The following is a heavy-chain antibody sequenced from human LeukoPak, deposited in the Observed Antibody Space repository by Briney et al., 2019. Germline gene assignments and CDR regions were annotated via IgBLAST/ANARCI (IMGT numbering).Heavy chain of an antibody. CDR1: GFTFGDHA. J-gene: IGHJ6*02. D-gene: IGHD3-16*02. CDR3: SRGPIELSRHNAMDV. CDR2: IRSKAYGGTT. V-gene: IGHV3-49*04. Sequence: GGSLRLSCASSGFTFGDHAMSWVRQAPGKGLEWVGFIRSKAYGGTTEYAPSVKDRFTISRDDFKGIAYLQMNSLKSEDTGVYYCSRGPIELSRHNAMDVWGLGTTVIVSS.